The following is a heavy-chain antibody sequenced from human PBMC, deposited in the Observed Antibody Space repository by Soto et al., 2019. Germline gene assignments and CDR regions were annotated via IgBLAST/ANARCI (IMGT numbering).Heavy chain of an antibody. D-gene: IGHD2-2*01. CDR3: ARDFPYCSSSSCQGWFDP. CDR1: GYSISSGYY. J-gene: IGHJ5*02. CDR2: IYHSGRT. V-gene: IGHV4-38-2*02. Sequence: NPSETLSLTCSVSGYSISSGYYWGWIRQPPGKGLEWIGSIYHSGRTYYNPSLKSRVTISVDTSNNQFSLKLSSVTAADTAVYYCARDFPYCSSSSCQGWFDPWGQGTLVTVSS.